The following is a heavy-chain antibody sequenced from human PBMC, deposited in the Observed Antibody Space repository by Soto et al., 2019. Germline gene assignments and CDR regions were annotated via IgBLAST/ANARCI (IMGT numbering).Heavy chain of an antibody. J-gene: IGHJ4*02. V-gene: IGHV4-39*01. D-gene: IGHD3-3*01. CDR3: ARTSRYDFWSGYYFDY. Sequence: QLQLQESGPGLVKPSETLSLTCTVSGGSISSSSYYWGWIRQPPGKGLEWIGSIYYSGSTYYNPALKSRVTISVDTSKNQFSLKLSSVTAADTAVYYCARTSRYDFWSGYYFDYWGQGTLVTVSS. CDR2: IYYSGST. CDR1: GGSISSSSYY.